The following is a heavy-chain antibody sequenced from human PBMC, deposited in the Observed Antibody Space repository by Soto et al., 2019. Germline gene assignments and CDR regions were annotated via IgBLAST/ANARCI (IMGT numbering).Heavy chain of an antibody. V-gene: IGHV3-72*01. D-gene: IGHD4-17*01. CDR2: TRNKANSYTT. CDR3: ARELMTTVTYFDY. CDR1: GFNFRIYT. J-gene: IGHJ4*02. Sequence: PGGSLRLSCTASGFNFRIYTMNWVRQAPGKGPEWVGRTRNKANSYTTEYAASVKGRFTISRDDSKNSLYLQMNSLKTEDTAVYYCARELMTTVTYFDYWGQGTLVTVSS.